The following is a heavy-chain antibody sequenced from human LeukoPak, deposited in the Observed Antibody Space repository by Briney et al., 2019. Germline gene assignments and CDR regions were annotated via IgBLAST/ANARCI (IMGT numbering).Heavy chain of an antibody. V-gene: IGHV3-21*01. CDR2: ITGNSNYI. Sequence: TGGSLRLSCAASGFTFSSYWMHWVRQAPGKGLEWVSFITGNSNYIYYADSVKGRFTISRDNAKNSLYLQMNSLRVEDTAVYYCARDRVSGSGSIDYWGQGTLVTVSS. J-gene: IGHJ4*02. CDR3: ARDRVSGSGSIDY. D-gene: IGHD3-10*01. CDR1: GFTFSSYW.